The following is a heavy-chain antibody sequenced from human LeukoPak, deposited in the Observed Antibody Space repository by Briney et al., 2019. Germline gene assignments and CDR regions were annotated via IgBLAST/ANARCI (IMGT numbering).Heavy chain of an antibody. J-gene: IGHJ6*03. CDR3: ARGGYSSGQSSPYYYYYYMDV. CDR1: GFTFDDYG. Sequence: GGSLRLSCAASGFTFDDYGMSWVRQAPGKGLEWVSGISWNGGSTGYADSVKGRFTISRDNAKNSLYLQMNSLRAEDTALYYCARGGYSSGQSSPYYYYYYMDVWGKGTTVTVSS. V-gene: IGHV3-20*04. D-gene: IGHD6-19*01. CDR2: ISWNGGST.